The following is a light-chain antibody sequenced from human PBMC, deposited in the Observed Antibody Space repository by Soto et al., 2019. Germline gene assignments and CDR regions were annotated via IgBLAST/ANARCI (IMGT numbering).Light chain of an antibody. Sequence: EVVMTQTPATLSVSPGERATLSCRASQSVSPNLAWYQQKPGQAPRLLIYGASTRATGIPARFSGSGSGTDFTLTISSLQSEDFAVYYCQHYNNWPPWTFGQGTKVEIK. CDR1: QSVSPN. J-gene: IGKJ1*01. CDR3: QHYNNWPPWT. CDR2: GAS. V-gene: IGKV3-15*01.